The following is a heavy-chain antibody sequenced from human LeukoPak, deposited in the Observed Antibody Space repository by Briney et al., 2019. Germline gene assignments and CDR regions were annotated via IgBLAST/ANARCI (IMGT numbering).Heavy chain of an antibody. CDR2: ISGDGGST. CDR3: AKAAVAGTGAFYYFDY. J-gene: IGHJ4*02. CDR1: GFTFDDYA. V-gene: IGHV3-43*02. D-gene: IGHD6-19*01. Sequence: TGGSLRLSCAASGFTFDDYAMHWVRQAPGKGLEWVSLISGDGGSTYYADSVKGRFTISRDNSEDSLYLRLSSVRTEDTALYYCAKAAVAGTGAFYYFDYWGQGTLVTVSS.